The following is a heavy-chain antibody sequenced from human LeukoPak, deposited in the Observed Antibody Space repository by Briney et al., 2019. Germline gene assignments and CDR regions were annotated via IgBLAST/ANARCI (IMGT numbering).Heavy chain of an antibody. CDR2: IRTRTNRYAT. J-gene: IGHJ4*02. CDR1: GFTFSVSA. CDR3: TRLDYGSDY. D-gene: IGHD3-10*01. Sequence: GGSLRPSCSASGFTFSVSAIHWVRQASGKGLEWVGRIRTRTNRYATAYAATVKGRFTVSRDDSKNTAYLQMSSLKTEDTAVYYCTRLDYGSDYWGQGTQVIVSS. V-gene: IGHV3-73*01.